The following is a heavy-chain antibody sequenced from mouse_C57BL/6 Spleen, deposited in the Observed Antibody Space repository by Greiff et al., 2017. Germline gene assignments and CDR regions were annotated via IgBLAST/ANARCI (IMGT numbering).Heavy chain of an antibody. Sequence: VQLQESGAELVRPGASVKLSCTASGFNIKDDYMHWVKQRPEQGLEWIGWIDPENGDTEYASKFQGKATITADTSSNTACLQLSSLTSEDTAVYYCTTVTTVEDYWGQGTTLTVSS. V-gene: IGHV14-4*01. CDR2: IDPENGDT. CDR3: TTVTTVEDY. D-gene: IGHD1-1*01. J-gene: IGHJ2*01. CDR1: GFNIKDDY.